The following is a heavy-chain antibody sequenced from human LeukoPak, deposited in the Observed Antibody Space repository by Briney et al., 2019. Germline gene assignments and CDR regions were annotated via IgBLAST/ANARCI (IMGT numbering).Heavy chain of an antibody. D-gene: IGHD5-12*01. CDR1: GYTFTSYY. J-gene: IGHJ5*02. CDR3: ATRRDGYNSPFDP. Sequence: ASVKVSCKASGYTFTSYYMHWVRQAPGQGLEWMGIINPSGGSTSYAQKLQGRVTMTRDTSTSTVYVELSSLRSEDTAVYYCATRRDGYNSPFDPWGQGTLVTVSS. CDR2: INPSGGST. V-gene: IGHV1-46*01.